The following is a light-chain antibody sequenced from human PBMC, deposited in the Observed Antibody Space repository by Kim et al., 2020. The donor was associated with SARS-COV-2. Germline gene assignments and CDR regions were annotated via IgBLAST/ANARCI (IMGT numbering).Light chain of an antibody. CDR2: FDN. J-gene: IGLJ1*01. Sequence: SYEMTQPPSVSVATGKTATITCGGNNIGSKSVHWYQQKPGQAPLLFIYFDNVRPSGIPERFSGSNYGTTATLTISRVEAGDEADYYCQVWDSRGAQYVFG. CDR3: QVWDSRGAQYV. V-gene: IGLV3-21*04. CDR1: NIGSKS.